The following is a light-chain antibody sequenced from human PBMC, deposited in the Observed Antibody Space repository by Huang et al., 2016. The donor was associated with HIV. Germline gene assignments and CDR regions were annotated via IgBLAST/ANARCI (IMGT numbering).Light chain of an antibody. CDR3: QQRHSYPIT. CDR2: TAS. V-gene: IGKV1-9*01. Sequence: QLTQSPSSLSASVGDRVTITCRASQGIYNYLAWYQQKPGSAPNRLINTASTLQSGVPSRFSGSGSGTDFTLTISSLQPEDFATYYCQQRHSYPITFGQGTRLEIK. J-gene: IGKJ5*01. CDR1: QGIYNY.